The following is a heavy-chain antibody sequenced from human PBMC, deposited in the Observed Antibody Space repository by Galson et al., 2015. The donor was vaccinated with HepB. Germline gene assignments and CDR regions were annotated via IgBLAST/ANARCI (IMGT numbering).Heavy chain of an antibody. Sequence: CAISGDSVSSNSAAWNWIRQSPSRGLEWLGRTYYRSKWYNDYAVSVKSRITINPDTSKNQFSLQLNSVTPEDTAVYYCAREGKYCSSTSCYDGAGALVYWGQGTLVTVSS. D-gene: IGHD2-2*01. J-gene: IGHJ4*02. CDR2: TYYRSKWYN. V-gene: IGHV6-1*01. CDR3: AREGKYCSSTSCYDGAGALVY. CDR1: GDSVSSNSAA.